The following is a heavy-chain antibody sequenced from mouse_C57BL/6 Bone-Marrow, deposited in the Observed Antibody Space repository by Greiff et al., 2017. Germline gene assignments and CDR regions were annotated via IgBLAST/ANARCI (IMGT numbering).Heavy chain of an antibody. CDR2: ISDGGSCT. D-gene: IGHD1-1*01. CDR1: GFTFSSYA. Sequence: EVQLQQSGGGLVKPGGSLKLSCAASGFTFSSYAMSWVRQTPEKRLEWVATISDGGSCTYYPDNVKGRFTISRDNAKNNLYLQMSHLKSEDTAMYYCARFDYGSSFPYYYAMDYWGQGTSVTVSS. CDR3: ARFDYGSSFPYYYAMDY. V-gene: IGHV5-4*01. J-gene: IGHJ4*01.